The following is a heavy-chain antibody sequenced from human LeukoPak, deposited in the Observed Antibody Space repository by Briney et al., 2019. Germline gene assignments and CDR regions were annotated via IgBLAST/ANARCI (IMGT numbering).Heavy chain of an antibody. CDR2: ISAYNGNT. D-gene: IGHD2-2*01. V-gene: IGHV1-18*01. CDR1: GYTFTSYG. CDR3: AIYCSSTSCYSYGMDV. Sequence: ASVKVSCKASGYTFTSYGISWVRQAPGQGLEWMGWISAYNGNTNYAQKLQGRVTMTTDTSTSTAYMELRSLRSDDTAVYYCAIYCSSTSCYSYGMDVWGQGTTVTVSS. J-gene: IGHJ6*02.